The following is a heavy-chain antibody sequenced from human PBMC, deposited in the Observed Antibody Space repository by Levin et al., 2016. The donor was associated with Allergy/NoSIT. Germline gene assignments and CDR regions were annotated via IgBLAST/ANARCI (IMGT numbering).Heavy chain of an antibody. Sequence: GESLKISCAASGFTFSSYSMNWVRQAPGKGLEWVSSISSSSSYIYYADSVKGRFTISRDNAKNSLYLQMNSLRAEDTAVYYCARLCPRDYDFWSGYYNYYYYYGMDVWGQGTTVTVSS. CDR1: GFTFSSYS. V-gene: IGHV3-21*01. CDR2: ISSSSSYI. CDR3: ARLCPRDYDFWSGYYNYYYYYGMDV. J-gene: IGHJ6*02. D-gene: IGHD3-3*01.